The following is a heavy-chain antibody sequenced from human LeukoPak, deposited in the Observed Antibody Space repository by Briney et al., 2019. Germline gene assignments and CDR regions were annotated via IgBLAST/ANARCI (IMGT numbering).Heavy chain of an antibody. V-gene: IGHV1-18*01. J-gene: IGHJ4*02. Sequence: GASVKVSCKASGGTFSSYAISWVRQAPGQGLEWMGWISAYNGNTNYAQKLQGRVTMTTDTSTSTAYMELRSLRSDDTAVYYCARGSRYYYDSSGYYHFDYWGQGTLVTVSS. D-gene: IGHD3-22*01. CDR1: GGTFSSYA. CDR2: ISAYNGNT. CDR3: ARGSRYYYDSSGYYHFDY.